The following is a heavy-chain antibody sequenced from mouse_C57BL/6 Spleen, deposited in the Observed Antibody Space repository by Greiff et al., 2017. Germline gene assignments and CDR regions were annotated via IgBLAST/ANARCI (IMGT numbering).Heavy chain of an antibody. CDR1: GFTFSSYG. CDR2: ISSGGSYT. V-gene: IGHV5-6*02. D-gene: IGHD3-3*01. Sequence: DVKLVESGGDLVKPGGSLKLSCAASGFTFSSYGMSWVRQTPDKRLEWVATISSGGSYTYYPDSVKGRFTISRDNAKNTLYLQMSSLKSEDTAMYYCARHEGTGHFDYWGQGTTLTVSS. CDR3: ARHEGTGHFDY. J-gene: IGHJ2*01.